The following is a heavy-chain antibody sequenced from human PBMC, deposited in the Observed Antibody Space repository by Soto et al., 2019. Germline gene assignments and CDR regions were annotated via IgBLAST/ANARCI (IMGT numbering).Heavy chain of an antibody. D-gene: IGHD6-19*01. CDR3: ARDDIPGIAVATYGMDV. J-gene: IGHJ6*02. Sequence: QVQLVESGGGVVQPGRSLRLSCAASGFAFSTYGMHWVRQAPGKGLEWVAVIWYDGNNQYYTDSVEGRFTISRDNSHNTLYLQMYSLRAEDTAVYYCARDDIPGIAVATYGMDVWGQGTTVTVTS. CDR1: GFAFSTYG. V-gene: IGHV3-33*01. CDR2: IWYDGNNQ.